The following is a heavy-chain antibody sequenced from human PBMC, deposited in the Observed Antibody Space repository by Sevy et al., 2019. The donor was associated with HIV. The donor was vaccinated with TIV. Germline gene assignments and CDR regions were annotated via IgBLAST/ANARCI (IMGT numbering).Heavy chain of an antibody. D-gene: IGHD6-19*01. Sequence: GGSLRLSCAASGFTFSSYGMHWVRQAPGKGLEWVAFIRYDGSNKYYADSVKGRFTISRDNSKNTLYLQMNSLRAEDTAVYYCAKGVAVAGNRDFDYWGQGTLVTISS. V-gene: IGHV3-30*02. CDR3: AKGVAVAGNRDFDY. J-gene: IGHJ4*02. CDR1: GFTFSSYG. CDR2: IRYDGSNK.